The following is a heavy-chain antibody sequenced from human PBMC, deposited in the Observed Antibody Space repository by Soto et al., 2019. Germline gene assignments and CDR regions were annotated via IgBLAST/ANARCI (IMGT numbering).Heavy chain of an antibody. CDR1: GFTFSSYS. Sequence: GGSLRLSCAASGFTFSSYSMNWVRQAPGKGLEWVSSISSSSSYMYYADSVKGRFTISRDNAKNSLYLQMNSLRAEDTAVYYCARDSTYYYDSSGFDPWGQGTLVTVSS. CDR3: ARDSTYYYDSSGFDP. V-gene: IGHV3-21*01. CDR2: ISSSSSYM. J-gene: IGHJ5*02. D-gene: IGHD3-22*01.